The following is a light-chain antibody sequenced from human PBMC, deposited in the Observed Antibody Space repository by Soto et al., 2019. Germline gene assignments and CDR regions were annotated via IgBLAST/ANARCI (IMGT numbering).Light chain of an antibody. CDR2: DAS. Sequence: DIQMTQSPSTLSASVGDRVTITCRASQSISSWLAWYQQKPGKAPKLLIYDASSLESGVPSRFSGSGSGTEFTLTIGRLQPDDFATYYCQQYNSYRLTFGVGTKVDIK. V-gene: IGKV1-5*01. CDR1: QSISSW. CDR3: QQYNSYRLT. J-gene: IGKJ4*01.